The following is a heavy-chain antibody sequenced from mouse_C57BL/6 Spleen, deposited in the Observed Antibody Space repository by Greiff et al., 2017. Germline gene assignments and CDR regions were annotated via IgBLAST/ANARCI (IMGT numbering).Heavy chain of an antibody. CDR1: GFTFSDYG. CDR2: ISSGSSTI. J-gene: IGHJ4*01. V-gene: IGHV5-17*01. CDR3: ARDIHNAMDY. Sequence: EVQVVESGGGLVKPGGSLKLSCAASGFTFSDYGMPWVRQAPEKGLEWVAYISSGSSTIYYADQVKGRCTISRDNAKNTLFLQMTSLRSEDTARYYCARDIHNAMDYWGQGTSGTVSS.